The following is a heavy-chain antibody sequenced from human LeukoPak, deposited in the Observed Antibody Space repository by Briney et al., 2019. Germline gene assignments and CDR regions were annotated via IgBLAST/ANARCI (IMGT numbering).Heavy chain of an antibody. CDR1: GVRFSDYY. CDR2: ISNSAGTT. D-gene: IGHD3-9*01. J-gene: IGHJ1*01. CDR3: ATTHANVDWLISY. V-gene: IGHV3-11*04. Sequence: GGSVRLSCAASGVRFSDYYMNWLRQAPGKGLEWISYISNSAGTTFYADSVKGRFTISRDSAKTSLFLPMTSLQAEDTAVYHCATTHANVDWLISYWRQGPLVTVSS.